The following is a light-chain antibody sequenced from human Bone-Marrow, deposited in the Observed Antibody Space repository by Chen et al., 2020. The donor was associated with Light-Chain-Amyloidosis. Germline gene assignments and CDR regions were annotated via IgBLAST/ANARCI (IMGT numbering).Light chain of an antibody. J-gene: IGLJ3*02. CDR1: SSNIGSNY. CDR3: AAWDDSLSGWV. Sequence: QSVLTQPPSASGTPGQRVTISCSGSSSNIGSNYVYWYQQLPGTAPNLLIYRNNQRPSGVPDRFYGSKSGTSASLAISGLRSEDEADYYCAAWDDSLSGWVFGGGTKLTVL. V-gene: IGLV1-47*01. CDR2: RNN.